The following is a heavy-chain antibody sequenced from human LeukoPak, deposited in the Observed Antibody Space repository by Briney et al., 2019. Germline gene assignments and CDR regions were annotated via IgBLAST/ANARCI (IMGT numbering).Heavy chain of an antibody. V-gene: IGHV3-73*01. CDR2: IRSKANNYAT. J-gene: IGHJ4*02. CDR1: GFTFSGSA. CDR3: TRPDDYGDY. Sequence: PGGSLRLSCAASGFTFSGSAMHWVRQASGKGLEWVGRIRSKANNYATAYAASVKGMFTISRDDSKNTAYLQMNSLKTEDTAVYYCTRPDDYGDYWGQGTLVTVSS.